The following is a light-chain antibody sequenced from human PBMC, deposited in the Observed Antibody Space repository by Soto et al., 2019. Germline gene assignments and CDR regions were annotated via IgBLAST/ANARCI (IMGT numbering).Light chain of an antibody. Sequence: QSVLTQPPSASASLGASVTLTCTLSSGYSNYKVDWYQQRPGKGPRFVMRVGTGGIVGSKGDRIPDRFSVLGSGLNRYLTIKNIQEEDESDYHCGADHGSGSNFVVVFGGGTKLTVL. CDR2: VGTGGIVG. J-gene: IGLJ2*01. CDR1: SGYSNYK. CDR3: GADHGSGSNFVVV. V-gene: IGLV9-49*01.